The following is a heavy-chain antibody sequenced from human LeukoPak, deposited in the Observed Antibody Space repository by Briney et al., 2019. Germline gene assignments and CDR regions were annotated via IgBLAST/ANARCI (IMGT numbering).Heavy chain of an antibody. J-gene: IGHJ3*02. CDR3: ARGFYYYDSSGPDAFDI. Sequence: SETLSLTCAVYGGSFSGYYWSWIRQPPGKGLEWIGEINHSGSTNYNPSLKSRVTISVDTSKNQFSLKLSSVTAADTAVYYCARGFYYYDSSGPDAFDIWGQGTMVTVSS. D-gene: IGHD3-22*01. V-gene: IGHV4-34*01. CDR1: GGSFSGYY. CDR2: INHSGST.